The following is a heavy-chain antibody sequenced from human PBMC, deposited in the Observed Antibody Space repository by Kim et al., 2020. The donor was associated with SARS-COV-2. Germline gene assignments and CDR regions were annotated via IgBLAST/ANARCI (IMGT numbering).Heavy chain of an antibody. CDR1: GFTFSSYA. Sequence: GGSLRLSCAASGFTFSSYAMHWVRQAPGKGLEWVAVIWYDGSNKYYADSVKGRFTISRDNSKNTLYLQMNSLRAEDTAVYYCAKAHLSSGYWGDFDYWGQGTLVTVSS. CDR2: IWYDGSNK. CDR3: AKAHLSSGYWGDFDY. D-gene: IGHD3-22*01. V-gene: IGHV3-33*06. J-gene: IGHJ4*02.